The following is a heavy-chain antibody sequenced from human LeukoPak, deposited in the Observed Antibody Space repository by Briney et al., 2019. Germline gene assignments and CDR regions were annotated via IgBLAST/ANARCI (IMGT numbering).Heavy chain of an antibody. V-gene: IGHV3-74*01. CDR1: GFTFSSYW. D-gene: IGHD4-23*01. CDR3: ATDLDYGGYSHFDF. J-gene: IGHJ4*02. CDR2: IKSDGSST. Sequence: GGSLRLSCAASGFTFSSYWMHWVRQAPGKGLVWVSRIKSDGSSTRYADSVKGRFTISRDNAKNTLWLQMNSLRAEDTAVYYCATDLDYGGYSHFDFWGQGTLVTVSS.